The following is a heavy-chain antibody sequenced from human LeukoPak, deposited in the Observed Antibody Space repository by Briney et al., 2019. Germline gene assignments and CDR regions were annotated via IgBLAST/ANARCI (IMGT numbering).Heavy chain of an antibody. Sequence: PGGSLRLSCAASGFTFSSYAMHWVRQAPGKGLEWVAIISHDGSNKYYADSVKGRFTISRDNSKSTLYLQMNSLRAEDTAVYYCAREHQEDIVVVLAATPDYWGQGTLVTVSS. V-gene: IGHV3-30-3*01. CDR2: ISHDGSNK. CDR1: GFTFSSYA. J-gene: IGHJ4*02. D-gene: IGHD2-15*01. CDR3: AREHQEDIVVVLAATPDY.